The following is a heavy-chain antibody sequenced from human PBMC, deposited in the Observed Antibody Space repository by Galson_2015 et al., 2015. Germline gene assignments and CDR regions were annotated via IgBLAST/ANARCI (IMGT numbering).Heavy chain of an antibody. Sequence: LEWMGIIYPSDSDTRYSPSFQGQVTISADKSISTAYVQWSSLEASDTAIYYCARQGVGAAEDYWGQGTLVTVSS. CDR2: IYPSDSDT. D-gene: IGHD6-13*01. CDR3: ARQGVGAAEDY. V-gene: IGHV5-51*01. J-gene: IGHJ4*02.